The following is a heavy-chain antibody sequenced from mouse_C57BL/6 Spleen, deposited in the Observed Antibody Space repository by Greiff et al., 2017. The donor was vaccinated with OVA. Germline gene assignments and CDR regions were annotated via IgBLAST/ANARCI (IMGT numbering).Heavy chain of an antibody. Sequence: QVQLQQSGAELVTPGASVTLSCKASGYTFTSYWMHWVKQRPGQGLEWIGMIHPNSGSTNYNEKFKSKATLTVDNSSSTAYMQLSSLTSDDSSVYYCARPEGRREAYAMDYWGQRTSVTVSS. CDR2: IHPNSGST. J-gene: IGHJ4*01. CDR3: ARPEGRREAYAMDY. D-gene: IGHD3-3*01. V-gene: IGHV1-64*01. CDR1: GYTFTSYW.